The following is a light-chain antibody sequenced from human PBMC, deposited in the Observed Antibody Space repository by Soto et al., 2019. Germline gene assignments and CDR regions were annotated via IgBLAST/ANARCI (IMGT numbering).Light chain of an antibody. CDR2: EVS. CDR3: SSYAGSNNFGYV. J-gene: IGLJ1*01. Sequence: QSALTQPPSASGSPGQSVTISCTGTSSDVGGYNYVSWYQQHPGKAPKLMIYEVSKRPSGVPDRFSGSKSGNTASLTVSGLQAEDEADYYCSSYAGSNNFGYVFGTGNKVTGL. CDR1: SSDVGGYNY. V-gene: IGLV2-8*01.